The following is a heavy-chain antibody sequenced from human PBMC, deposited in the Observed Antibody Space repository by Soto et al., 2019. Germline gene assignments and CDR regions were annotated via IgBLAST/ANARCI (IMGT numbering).Heavy chain of an antibody. CDR1: GCTFSSYG. CDR2: ISYDGSNK. D-gene: IGHD6-19*01. Sequence: QVQLVESGGGVVQPGRSLRLSCAASGCTFSSYGMHWVRQAPGKGLEWVAVISYDGSNKYYADSVKGRFTISRDNSKNTLYLQMNSLRAEDTAVYYCAKDGSSGWYGWFDPWGQGTLVTVSS. J-gene: IGHJ5*02. CDR3: AKDGSSGWYGWFDP. V-gene: IGHV3-30*18.